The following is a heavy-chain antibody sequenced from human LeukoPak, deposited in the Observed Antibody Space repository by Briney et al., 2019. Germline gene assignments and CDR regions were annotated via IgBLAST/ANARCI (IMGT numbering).Heavy chain of an antibody. J-gene: IGHJ4*02. CDR2: IYHSGST. Sequence: MPSETLSLTCAVSGGSISSSNWWSWVRQPPGKGLEWIGEIYHSGSTNYNPSLKSRVTISVDKSENQFSLKLSSVTAADTAVYYCARWAQVVTATTYYFDYWGQGTLVTVSS. V-gene: IGHV4-4*02. CDR3: ARWAQVVTATTYYFDY. CDR1: GGSISSSNW. D-gene: IGHD2-21*02.